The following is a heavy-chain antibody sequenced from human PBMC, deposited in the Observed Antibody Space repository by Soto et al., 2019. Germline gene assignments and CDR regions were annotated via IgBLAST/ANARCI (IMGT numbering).Heavy chain of an antibody. Sequence: PGRSLRLSCAASGCTFSDHYIRWIRQAPGKGLEWISYISTISTYTNYADSVKGRFTISRDNAKNSLYLQMSSLRAEDTAVYYCARDRSGYDSTMDVWGQGTTVTVSS. V-gene: IGHV3-11*06. CDR2: ISTISTYT. D-gene: IGHD5-12*01. CDR1: GCTFSDHY. J-gene: IGHJ6*02. CDR3: ARDRSGYDSTMDV.